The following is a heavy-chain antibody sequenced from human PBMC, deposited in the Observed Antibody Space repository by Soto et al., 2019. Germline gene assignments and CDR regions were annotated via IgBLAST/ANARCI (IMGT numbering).Heavy chain of an antibody. J-gene: IGHJ6*02. Sequence: GGSLRLSCAASGFTFGDYAMGWFRQAPGKGLEWVGFIRSNAYGGTTEYAASVKGRFTISRDDSKNTLYLQMNSLKTEDTAVYYCTTGRTYCGGDCYHHYYYYGMDVWGQGTTVTVSS. D-gene: IGHD2-21*02. CDR3: TTGRTYCGGDCYHHYYYYGMDV. V-gene: IGHV3-49*03. CDR2: IRSNAYGGTT. CDR1: GFTFGDYA.